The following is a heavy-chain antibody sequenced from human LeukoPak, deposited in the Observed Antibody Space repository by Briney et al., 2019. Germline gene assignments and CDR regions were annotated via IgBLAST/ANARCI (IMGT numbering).Heavy chain of an antibody. CDR2: INPNSGGT. D-gene: IGHD6-19*01. J-gene: IGHJ4*02. CDR1: GYTFTGYY. CDR3: ARGSSGRALYY. V-gene: IGHV1-2*03. Sequence: LGASVKVSCKASGYTFTGYYMHSVRQAPGRGLEWMGWINPNSGGTNYAQKFQGRVTMTRDTTISTAYMELCRLRSDDTAVYYCARGSSGRALYYWGQGTLVTVSS.